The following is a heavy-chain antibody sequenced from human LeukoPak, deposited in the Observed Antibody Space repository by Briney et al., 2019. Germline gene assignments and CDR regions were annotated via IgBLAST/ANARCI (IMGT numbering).Heavy chain of an antibody. V-gene: IGHV4-34*01. CDR1: GGSFSDYY. D-gene: IGHD3-10*01. CDR3: ARHGSGTNYYYYYYMDV. Sequence: PSETLSLTCAVSGGSFSDYYWIWIRQAPTKGLQWIGEINHSGSTNYNPSLKSRVTMSVNTSKNQFSLKLSSVTAADTAVYYCARHGSGTNYYYYYYMDVWGKGTTVTISS. J-gene: IGHJ6*03. CDR2: INHSGST.